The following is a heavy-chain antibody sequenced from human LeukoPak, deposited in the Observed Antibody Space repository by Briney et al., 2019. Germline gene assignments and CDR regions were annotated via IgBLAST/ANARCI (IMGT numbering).Heavy chain of an antibody. CDR3: ASYTVTTRRAFDY. J-gene: IGHJ4*02. D-gene: IGHD4-17*01. CDR1: GGSISSYY. CDR2: IYYSGST. V-gene: IGHV4-59*12. Sequence: SETLSLTCTVSGGSISSYYWSWIRQPPGKGLEWIGYIYYSGSTNYNPSLKSRVTISVDTSKNQFSLKLSSVTAADTAVYYCASYTVTTRRAFDYWGQGTLVTVSS.